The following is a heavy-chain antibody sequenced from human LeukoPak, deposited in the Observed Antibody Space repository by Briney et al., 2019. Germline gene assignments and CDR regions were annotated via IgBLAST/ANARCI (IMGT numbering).Heavy chain of an antibody. Sequence: GGSLRLSCAVSGFTFSSYEMNWVRQAPGKGLEWVSYISSSGSTIYYADSVKGRFTISRDNAKNSPYLQMNSLRAEDTAVYYCAKDFVVVPGNVNYFDYWGQGTLVTVSS. CDR1: GFTFSSYE. V-gene: IGHV3-48*03. CDR2: ISSSGSTI. CDR3: AKDFVVVPGNVNYFDY. J-gene: IGHJ4*02. D-gene: IGHD2-21*02.